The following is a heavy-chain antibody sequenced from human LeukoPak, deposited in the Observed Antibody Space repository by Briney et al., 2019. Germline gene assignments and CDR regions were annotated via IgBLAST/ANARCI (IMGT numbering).Heavy chain of an antibody. CDR1: GFAFSSHT. V-gene: IGHV3-30-3*01. J-gene: IGHJ4*02. D-gene: IGHD4-17*01. CDR3: ARGRDYGNS. CDR2: VSHDGSNK. Sequence: PGRSLRLSCAASGFAFSSHTMNWARQAPGKGLEWVAVVSHDGSNKYYADSVKGRFTISRDNYKSTLYLQMNNLRTDDTAVYFCARGRDYGNSWGQGTQVTVSS.